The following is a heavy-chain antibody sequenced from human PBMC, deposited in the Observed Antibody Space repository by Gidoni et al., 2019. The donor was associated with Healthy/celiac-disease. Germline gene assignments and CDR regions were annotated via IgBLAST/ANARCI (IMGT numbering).Heavy chain of an antibody. Sequence: EVQLVESGGGLVKPGGSLRLSCAASGFTFSNAWMSWVRQAPGKGLEWVGRIKSKTDGGTTDYAAPVKGRFTISRDDSKNTLYLQMNSLKTEDTAVYYCTTDSGIAASYYYYGMDVWGQGTTVTVSS. CDR2: IKSKTDGGTT. V-gene: IGHV3-15*01. D-gene: IGHD6-13*01. J-gene: IGHJ6*02. CDR1: GFTFSNAW. CDR3: TTDSGIAASYYYYGMDV.